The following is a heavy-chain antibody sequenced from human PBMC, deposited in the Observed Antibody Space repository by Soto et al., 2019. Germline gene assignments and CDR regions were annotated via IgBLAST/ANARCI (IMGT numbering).Heavy chain of an antibody. CDR2: SRNKGNRHTT. CDR3: ARGLSGWGQ. V-gene: IGHV3-72*01. J-gene: IGHJ4*01. D-gene: IGHD7-27*01. CDR1: GFTLSDDY. Sequence: EVQLVESGGGLVQPGWSLRLSCAASGFTLSDDYMDWVRQAPGQGPEWVGRSRNKGNRHTTEYAASVKGRFTISRHDSKNSLYLQMNSLSTEDTAVYYCARGLSGWGQWGQGTLVIVSS.